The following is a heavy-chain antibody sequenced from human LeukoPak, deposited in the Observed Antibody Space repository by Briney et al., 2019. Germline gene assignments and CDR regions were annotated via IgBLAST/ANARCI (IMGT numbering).Heavy chain of an antibody. V-gene: IGHV1-69*05. Sequence: ASVKVSCKASGGTFSSYAISWVRQAPGQGLEWMGGIIPIFGTANYAQKFQGRVTITTDESTSTAYMELSSLRSEDTAVYYCARGTGSYPSGSYFDYWGQGTLVTVSS. D-gene: IGHD1-26*01. CDR2: IIPIFGTA. CDR1: GGTFSSYA. J-gene: IGHJ4*02. CDR3: ARGTGSYPSGSYFDY.